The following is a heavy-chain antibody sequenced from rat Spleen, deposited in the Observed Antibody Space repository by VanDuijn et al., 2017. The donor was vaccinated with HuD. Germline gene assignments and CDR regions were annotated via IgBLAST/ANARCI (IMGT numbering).Heavy chain of an antibody. CDR3: AREGGYFSYSFMDA. Sequence: QEQLKESGPGLVQPSQTLSLTCTVSGFSLTSSNVHWVRQSAGRGLEWMGVIWTGGGTDYNSALKSRLSISRDTSKSQVFLQLNSLQTEDIATYYCAREGGYFSYSFMDAWGQGTSVTVSS. CDR2: IWTGGGT. J-gene: IGHJ4*01. V-gene: IGHV2-30*01. CDR1: GFSLTSSN. D-gene: IGHD1-12*03.